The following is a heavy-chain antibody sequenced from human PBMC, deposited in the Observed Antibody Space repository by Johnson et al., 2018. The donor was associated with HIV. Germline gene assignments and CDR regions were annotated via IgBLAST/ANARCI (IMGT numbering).Heavy chain of an antibody. CDR3: TTDDAPSYGDYGEAFDI. CDR2: IWHAGSNK. J-gene: IGHJ3*02. D-gene: IGHD4-17*01. CDR1: GFTLSNYG. Sequence: QMQLVESGGGVVQPGRSLRLSCAASGFTLSNYGMHWVRQAPGKGLEWVAVIWHAGSNKYYADSVKGRFTISRDNSKNTLYLQMNSLKTEDTAVYYCTTDDAPSYGDYGEAFDIWGQGTMVTVSS. V-gene: IGHV3-33*01.